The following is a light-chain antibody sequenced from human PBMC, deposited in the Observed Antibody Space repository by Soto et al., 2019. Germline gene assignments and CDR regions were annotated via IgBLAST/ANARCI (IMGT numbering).Light chain of an antibody. J-gene: IGLJ3*02. CDR2: DVN. V-gene: IGLV2-11*01. Sequence: QSALTQPRSVSGSPGQSVTISCTGTSSDVGGYNHVSWYHQHPGKALKLMIYDVNKRPSGVPDRFSGSKSGNTASLTISGLQAEDEADYYCCSYAGSYIWVFGGGTKLTVL. CDR3: CSYAGSYIWV. CDR1: SSDVGGYNH.